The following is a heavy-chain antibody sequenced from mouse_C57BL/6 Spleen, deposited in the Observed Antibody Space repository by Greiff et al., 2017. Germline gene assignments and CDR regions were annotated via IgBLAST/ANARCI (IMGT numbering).Heavy chain of an antibody. CDR2: IDPETGGT. D-gene: IGHD2-3*01. Sequence: QVQLQQSGAELVRPGASVTLSCKASGYTFTDYEMHWVKQTPVHGLEWIGAIDPETGGTAYNQKFKGKAILTADKSSSTAYMELRSLTSEDSAVYYCTRSRVIYDGYSYYFGYWGQSATRTGSS. J-gene: IGHJ2*01. CDR3: TRSRVIYDGYSYYFGY. CDR1: GYTFTDYE. V-gene: IGHV1-15*01.